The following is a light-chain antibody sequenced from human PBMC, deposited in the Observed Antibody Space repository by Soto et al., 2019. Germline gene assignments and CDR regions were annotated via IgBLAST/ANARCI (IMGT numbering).Light chain of an antibody. V-gene: IGLV2-14*01. Sequence: QSVLTQPASVSGSPGQSITISCTGTSSDVGGYNYVSWYQQHPGKAPKLMIYEVSNRPSGVSNRFSGSKSGNTASLTISGLQAEDEADYYCSSYTSSRVYVFGIGTKVTVL. CDR2: EVS. J-gene: IGLJ1*01. CDR3: SSYTSSRVYV. CDR1: SSDVGGYNY.